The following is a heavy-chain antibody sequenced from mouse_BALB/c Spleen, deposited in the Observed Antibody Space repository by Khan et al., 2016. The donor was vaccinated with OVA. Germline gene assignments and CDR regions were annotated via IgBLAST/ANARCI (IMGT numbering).Heavy chain of an antibody. D-gene: IGHD2-12*01. CDR2: INPSNTYT. Sequence: QVQLQQSGAELARPGASVKMSCKASGYTFTSYTMHWVKQRPGQGLEWIGYINPSNTYTNYNQKFKDKATFTADKSSNTAYMQLSSLTSEDSAVYYCERSGAYYSYDGYIDVWGAGTTVTVSS. CDR1: GYTFTSYT. J-gene: IGHJ1*01. V-gene: IGHV1-4*01. CDR3: ERSGAYYSYDGYIDV.